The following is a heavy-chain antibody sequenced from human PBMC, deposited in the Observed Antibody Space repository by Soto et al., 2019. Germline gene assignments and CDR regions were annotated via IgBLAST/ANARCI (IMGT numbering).Heavy chain of an antibody. CDR1: GFTFSSYA. J-gene: IGHJ4*02. V-gene: IGHV3-30-3*01. D-gene: IGHD1-26*01. Sequence: PGGSLRLSCAASGFTFSSYAMHWVRQAPGKGLEWVAVISYDGSSKPYADSVKGRFTISRDNSKNTLYLQMNSLRVEDTAVYYCARGQGATLAGTDYWGQGTLVTVSS. CDR2: ISYDGSSK. CDR3: ARGQGATLAGTDY.